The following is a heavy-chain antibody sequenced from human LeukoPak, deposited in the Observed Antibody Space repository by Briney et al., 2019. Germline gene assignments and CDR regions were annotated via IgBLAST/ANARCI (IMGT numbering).Heavy chain of an antibody. CDR1: GGSISSYY. V-gene: IGHV4-59*01. Sequence: SETLSLTCTVSGGSISSYYWSWIRQPPGKGLGWIGYIYYSGSTNYNPSLKSRVTISVDTSKTHFSLKVSSVTAADTAVYYCARARYANAWYAFDIWGHGTMVTVSS. CDR3: ARARYANAWYAFDI. CDR2: IYYSGST. D-gene: IGHD2-2*01. J-gene: IGHJ3*02.